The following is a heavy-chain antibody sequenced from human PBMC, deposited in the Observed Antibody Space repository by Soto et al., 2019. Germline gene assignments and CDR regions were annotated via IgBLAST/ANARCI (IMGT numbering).Heavy chain of an antibody. Sequence: PSETLSLTCTVSGGSISSSSYYWGWIRQPPGKGLEWIGSIYYSGSTYYNPSLKSRFTISRDNAKNTLFLQMNTLRDEDTAVYYCVTGNPRIVVGGTPLFWDWGQGTLVTVSS. CDR2: IYYSGST. J-gene: IGHJ4*02. D-gene: IGHD6-19*01. V-gene: IGHV4-39*01. CDR3: VTGNPRIVVGGTPLFWD. CDR1: GGSISSSSYY.